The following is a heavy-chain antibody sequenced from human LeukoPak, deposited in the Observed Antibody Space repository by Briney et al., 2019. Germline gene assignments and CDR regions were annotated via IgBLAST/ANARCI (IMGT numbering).Heavy chain of an antibody. V-gene: IGHV1-18*01. Sequence: ASVKVSCKASGYTFTSYSISWVRQAPGQGLEWMGWISAYNGYANCAQKFQGRVTMTTDTSTNTAYMELRSLRSDDTAVYYCARLPDCRSTSCYRVWFDPWGRGTLVTVSS. CDR2: ISAYNGYA. J-gene: IGHJ5*02. D-gene: IGHD2-2*01. CDR3: ARLPDCRSTSCYRVWFDP. CDR1: GYTFTSYS.